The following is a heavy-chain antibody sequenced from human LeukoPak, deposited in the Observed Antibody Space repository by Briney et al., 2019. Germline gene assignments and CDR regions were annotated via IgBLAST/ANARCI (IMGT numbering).Heavy chain of an antibody. J-gene: IGHJ4*02. CDR2: ISSSSSTI. CDR3: ARDVLGPPGDY. CDR1: GFTFSSYS. V-gene: IGHV3-48*04. Sequence: GGSLRLSCAASGFTFSSYSMNWVRQAPGKGLEWVSYISSSSSTIYYADSVKGRFTISRDNAKNSLYLQMNSLRAEDTAVYYCARDVLGPPGDYWGQGTLVTVSS.